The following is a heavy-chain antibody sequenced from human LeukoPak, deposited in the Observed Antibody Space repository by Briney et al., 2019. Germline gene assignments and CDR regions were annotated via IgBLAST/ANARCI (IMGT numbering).Heavy chain of an antibody. D-gene: IGHD1-26*01. V-gene: IGHV3-43D*03. CDR2: ISSDGGGI. J-gene: IGHJ4*02. Sequence: GGSLRLSCAASGFTFDDYAMHWVRHVPGKGLEWLSVISSDGGGISYAASVKGRFTISRDNSKNSQYLQMNSLTTEDTAFYYCVRGGSYFDYWGQGTLVTVSS. CDR1: GFTFDDYA. CDR3: VRGGSYFDY.